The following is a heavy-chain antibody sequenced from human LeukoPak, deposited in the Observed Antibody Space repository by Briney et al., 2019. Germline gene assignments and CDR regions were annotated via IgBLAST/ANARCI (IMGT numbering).Heavy chain of an antibody. CDR3: ARDRGDSSSWYEPDYFDY. CDR1: GGSISSSSYY. D-gene: IGHD6-13*01. Sequence: SETLSLTCTVSGGSISSSSYYWGWIRQPPGKGLEWIGSIYYSGSTYYNPSLKSRVTISVDTSKNQFSLKLSSVTAADTAVYYCARDRGDSSSWYEPDYFDYWGQGTLVTVSS. J-gene: IGHJ4*02. V-gene: IGHV4-39*07. CDR2: IYYSGST.